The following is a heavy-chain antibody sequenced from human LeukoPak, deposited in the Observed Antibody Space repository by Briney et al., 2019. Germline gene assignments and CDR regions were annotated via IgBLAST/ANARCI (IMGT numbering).Heavy chain of an antibody. V-gene: IGHV1-8*01. D-gene: IGHD1-1*01. CDR2: MNPNSGNT. Sequence: ASVKVSCKASGYTFTSYDINWVRQAPGQGLEWMGWMNPNSGNTGYAQKFQGRVTMTRNTSISTAYMELSSLRSEDTAVYYCARVRPTHFSRYDAFDIWGQGTMVTVSS. CDR3: ARVRPTHFSRYDAFDI. J-gene: IGHJ3*02. CDR1: GYTFTSYD.